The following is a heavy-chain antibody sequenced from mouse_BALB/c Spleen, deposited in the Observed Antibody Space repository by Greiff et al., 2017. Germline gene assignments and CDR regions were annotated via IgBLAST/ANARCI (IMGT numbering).Heavy chain of an antibody. V-gene: IGHV3-6*02. CDR1: GYSITSGYY. CDR2: VSYDGSN. J-gene: IGHJ2*01. Sequence: EVKLEESGPGLVKPSQSLSLTCSVTGYSITSGYYWNWIRQFPGNKLEWMGYVSYDGSNNYNPSLKNRISITRDTSKNQFFLKLNSVTTEDTATYYCARDRGEGYFDYWGQGTTLTVSS. CDR3: ARDRGEGYFDY.